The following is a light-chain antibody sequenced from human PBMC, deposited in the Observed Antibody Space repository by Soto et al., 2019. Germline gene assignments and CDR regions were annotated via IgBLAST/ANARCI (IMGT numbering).Light chain of an antibody. CDR3: SSYTSSSILV. CDR1: SSDIGGYNY. J-gene: IGLJ1*01. CDR2: EVH. Sequence: QSALTQPASVSGSPGQSITISCTGASSDIGGYNYVSWYRHHPGKAPKLMIYEVHNRPSEVSNRFSGSKSGNTASLTISGLQAEDEADYYCSSYTSSSILVFGTGTKVTVL. V-gene: IGLV2-14*01.